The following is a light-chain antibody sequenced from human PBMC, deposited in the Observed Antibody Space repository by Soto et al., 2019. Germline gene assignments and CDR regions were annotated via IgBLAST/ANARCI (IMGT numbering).Light chain of an antibody. CDR2: EVS. V-gene: IGLV2-8*01. CDR3: SAYAGSNNFV. Sequence: QSALTQPASVSGSPGQSITISCTGTSSDIGRYDYVSWYQQHPGKAPKLIIYEVSQRPSGVPDRFSGSKSGNTASLTVSGLQTEDEADYYCSAYAGSNNFVFGSGTKVTVL. CDR1: SSDIGRYDY. J-gene: IGLJ1*01.